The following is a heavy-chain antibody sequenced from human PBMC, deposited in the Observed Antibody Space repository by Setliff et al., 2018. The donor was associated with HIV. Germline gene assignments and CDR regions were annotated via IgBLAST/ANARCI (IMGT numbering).Heavy chain of an antibody. Sequence: ASVKVSCKASGYTFNNYAMNWVRQAPGQGLELMGWINTNTGNPTYAQGFTGRFVFSLDTSVSTAYLQISSLKAEDTAVYYCARKQSWSSGGEAFDIWGQGTMVTVSS. CDR3: ARKQSWSSGGEAFDI. J-gene: IGHJ3*02. D-gene: IGHD2-8*01. V-gene: IGHV7-4-1*02. CDR2: INTNTGNP. CDR1: GYTFNNYA.